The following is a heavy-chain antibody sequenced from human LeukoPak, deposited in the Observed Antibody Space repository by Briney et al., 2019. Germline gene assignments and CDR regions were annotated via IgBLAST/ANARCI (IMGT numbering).Heavy chain of an antibody. CDR2: LYYSGST. CDR3: ARWEESDGFDI. J-gene: IGHJ3*02. V-gene: IGHV4-39*01. CDR1: GGSISSSDYY. Sequence: SETLSLTCTVSGGSISSSDYYWGWIRQPPGKGLEWIGSLYYSGSTYYNPSLKSRVSISVDTSKKQFSLKLSSVTAADTAVYYCARWEESDGFDIWGQGTMVTVSS. D-gene: IGHD1-26*01.